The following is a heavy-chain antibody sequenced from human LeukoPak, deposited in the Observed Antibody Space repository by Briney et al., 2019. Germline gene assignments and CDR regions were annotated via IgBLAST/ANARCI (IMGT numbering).Heavy chain of an antibody. Sequence: GGSLRLSCAASGFTFDDYAMHWVRQAPGKGLEWVSGISWNSGSIGYADSVKGRFTISRDNGKNSLYLQMNSLRAEDTALYYCAKERPRIVGATTHYYYGMDVWGQGTTVTVSS. D-gene: IGHD1-26*01. CDR2: ISWNSGSI. V-gene: IGHV3-9*01. CDR1: GFTFDDYA. CDR3: AKERPRIVGATTHYYYGMDV. J-gene: IGHJ6*02.